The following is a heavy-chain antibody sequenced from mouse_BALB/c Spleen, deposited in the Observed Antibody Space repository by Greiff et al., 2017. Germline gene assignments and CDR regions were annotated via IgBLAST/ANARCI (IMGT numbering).Heavy chain of an antibody. V-gene: IGHV1-63*02. Sequence: QVQLKESGAELVRPGTSVKISCKASGYTFTNYWLGWVKQRPGHGLEWIGDIYPGGGYTNYNEKFKGKATLTADTSSSTAYMQLSSLTSEDSAVYFCARLDYDDEGFAYWGQGTLVTVSA. CDR1: GYTFTNYW. D-gene: IGHD2-4*01. J-gene: IGHJ3*01. CDR2: IYPGGGYT. CDR3: ARLDYDDEGFAY.